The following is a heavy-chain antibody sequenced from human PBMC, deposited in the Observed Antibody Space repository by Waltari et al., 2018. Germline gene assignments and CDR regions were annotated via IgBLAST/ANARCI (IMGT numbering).Heavy chain of an antibody. D-gene: IGHD5-12*01. Sequence: EVQLVESGGGLVQPGRSLRLSCAASGFTFDDYAMHWVRQAPGKGLEWVSGIYSGGSTYYADSVKGRFTISRDNSKNTLYLQMNSLRAEDTAVYYCARFSGYVSYFDYWGQGTLVTVSS. V-gene: IGHV3-66*01. CDR2: IYSGGST. CDR3: ARFSGYVSYFDY. J-gene: IGHJ4*02. CDR1: GFTFDDYA.